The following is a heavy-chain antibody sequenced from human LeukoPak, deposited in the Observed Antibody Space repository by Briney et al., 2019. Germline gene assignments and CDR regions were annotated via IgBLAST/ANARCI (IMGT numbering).Heavy chain of an antibody. Sequence: GGSLRLSCAASGFNFSDYYMIWIRQAPGKGLEWVSYISSSANTLNYADSLKGRFTISRDNAKNSTYLQMNSLRAEDTAVYYCARSAGFYWGTAYWGQGTLVTVSS. CDR2: ISSSANTL. V-gene: IGHV3-11*01. D-gene: IGHD3-16*01. CDR3: ARSAGFYWGTAY. J-gene: IGHJ4*02. CDR1: GFNFSDYY.